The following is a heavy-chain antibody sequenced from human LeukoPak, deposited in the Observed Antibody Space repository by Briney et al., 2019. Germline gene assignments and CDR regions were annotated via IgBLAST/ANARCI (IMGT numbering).Heavy chain of an antibody. D-gene: IGHD1-26*01. CDR3: TKDGEDGTYYDY. CDR1: GFTFDDYA. J-gene: IGHJ4*02. V-gene: IGHV3-49*03. CDR2: IRSNAYDGTT. Sequence: GGSLRLSWTATGFTFDDYAMSWSRQAPGKGLEWISFIRSNAYDGTTEYAASVKGRFTISRDDSKNIVYLHMNSLRVEDTAVYYCTKDGEDGTYYDYWGQGTLVTVSS.